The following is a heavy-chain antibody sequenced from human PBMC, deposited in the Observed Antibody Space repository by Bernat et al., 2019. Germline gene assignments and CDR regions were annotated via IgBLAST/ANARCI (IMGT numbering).Heavy chain of an antibody. Sequence: QVQLQQWGAGLLRPSETLSLTCAVYGGSFSGYYWSWIRQPPGKGLEWIGEINHSGSTNYNPSLKSRVTISVDTSKNQFSLKLSSVTAADTAVYYCARGYDISGVRSALDYRGQGTLVTVPS. V-gene: IGHV4-34*01. D-gene: IGHD3-22*01. J-gene: IGHJ4*02. CDR1: GGSFSGYY. CDR3: ARGYDISGVRSALDY. CDR2: INHSGST.